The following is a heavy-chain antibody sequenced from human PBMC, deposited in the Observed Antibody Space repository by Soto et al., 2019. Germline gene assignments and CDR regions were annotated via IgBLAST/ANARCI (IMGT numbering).Heavy chain of an antibody. CDR3: ASWGHIVVVDVNDFDI. D-gene: IGHD2-21*01. CDR2: ISEDGSST. Sequence: EVQLVESGGGLVQPGGSLRLSCAASGFSFSSYWMVWVRQVPGKGLMWVARISEDGSSTNYADSVKGRFTMSRDNAKNTLYLQMNSLRAEDTAVYCWASWGHIVVVDVNDFDIWGQGTMVTVSS. CDR1: GFSFSSYW. V-gene: IGHV3-74*01. J-gene: IGHJ3*02.